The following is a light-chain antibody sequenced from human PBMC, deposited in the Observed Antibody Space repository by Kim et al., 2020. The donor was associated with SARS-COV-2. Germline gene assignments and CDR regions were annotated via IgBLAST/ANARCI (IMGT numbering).Light chain of an antibody. J-gene: IGLJ2*01. CDR2: EDD. CDR3: QSYNRSNVV. Sequence: NFMLTQPHSVSESPGKTVTISCTRSSGSIDDNYVQWYQQRPGGVPTTVIYEDDQRPSGVSDRFSGSIDNSSNSASLTISGLKTEDEAAYYCQSYNRSNVVFGGGTQLTVL. V-gene: IGLV6-57*04. CDR1: SGSIDDNY.